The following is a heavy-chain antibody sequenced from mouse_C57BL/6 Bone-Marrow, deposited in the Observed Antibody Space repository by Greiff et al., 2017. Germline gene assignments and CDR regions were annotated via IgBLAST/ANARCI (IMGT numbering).Heavy chain of an antibody. CDR3: ARYYGHWYFDV. D-gene: IGHD1-2*01. J-gene: IGHJ1*03. Sequence: QVHVKQSGAELVRPGTSVKMSCTASGYTFTNYWIGWAKQRPGHGLEWIGDIYPGGGYTNYNEKFKGKATLTADKSSSTAYMQFSSLTSEDSAIYYCARYYGHWYFDVWGTGTTVTVSS. V-gene: IGHV1-63*01. CDR2: IYPGGGYT. CDR1: GYTFTNYW.